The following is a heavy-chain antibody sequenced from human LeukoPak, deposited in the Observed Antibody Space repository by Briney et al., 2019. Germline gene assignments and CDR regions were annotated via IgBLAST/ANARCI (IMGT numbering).Heavy chain of an antibody. CDR1: GYTFTSYD. J-gene: IGHJ4*02. Sequence: ASVKVSCKASGYTFTSYDINWVRQATGQGLEWMGWMNPNSGNTGYAQKFQGRVTITRNTSISTAYMELSSLRSEDTAVYYCNVGYCSGGSCIDYWGQGTLVTVSS. CDR2: MNPNSGNT. D-gene: IGHD2-15*01. V-gene: IGHV1-8*03. CDR3: NVGYCSGGSCIDY.